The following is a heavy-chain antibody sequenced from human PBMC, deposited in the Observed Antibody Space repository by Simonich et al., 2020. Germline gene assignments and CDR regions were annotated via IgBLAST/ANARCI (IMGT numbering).Heavy chain of an antibody. CDR1: GGSISSSSHY. V-gene: IGHV4-39*01. CDR3: ARHAGFAFDI. J-gene: IGHJ3*02. Sequence: QLQLQESGPGLVKPSETLSLTCTVSGGSISSSSHYWGWIRQPPGKGLEGMGRIYYSGSTYYNPSLKGRVTISVDTSKNQFSLKLSSVTAADTAVYYCARHAGFAFDIWGQGTMVTVSS. D-gene: IGHD6-13*01. CDR2: IYYSGST.